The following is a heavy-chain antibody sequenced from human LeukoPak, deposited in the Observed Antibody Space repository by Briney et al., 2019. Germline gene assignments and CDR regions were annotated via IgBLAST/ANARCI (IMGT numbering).Heavy chain of an antibody. CDR2: IYTSGST. Sequence: PSETLSLTCAVSGYSISSGYYWGWIRPPAGKGLEWIGRIYTSGSTNYNPSLKSRVTMSVDTSKNQFSLKLSSVTAADTAVYYCARENYYDSSGYQPWGQGTLVTVSS. CDR1: GYSISSGYY. CDR3: ARENYYDSSGYQP. J-gene: IGHJ5*02. D-gene: IGHD3-22*01. V-gene: IGHV4-4*07.